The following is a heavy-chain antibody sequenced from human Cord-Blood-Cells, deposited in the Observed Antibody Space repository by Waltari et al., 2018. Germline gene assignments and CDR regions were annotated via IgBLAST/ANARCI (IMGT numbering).Heavy chain of an antibody. Sequence: QVQLQESGPGLVKPSETLSLPCTVSGGSICCHYWPWIRQPPGKGLEWIGNSYYRGSTNYNPSLKSRVTISVSTSKYQSSLKLSSATAADTAVYYCARYRTGTFDYWGQGTLVTVSS. CDR1: GGSICCHY. J-gene: IGHJ4*02. V-gene: IGHV4-59*11. D-gene: IGHD1-1*01. CDR2: SYYRGST. CDR3: ARYRTGTFDY.